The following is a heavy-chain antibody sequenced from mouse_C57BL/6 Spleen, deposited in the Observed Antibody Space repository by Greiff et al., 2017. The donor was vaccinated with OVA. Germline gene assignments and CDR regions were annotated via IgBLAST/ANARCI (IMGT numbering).Heavy chain of an antibody. Sequence: QVPLQQPGAELVRPGSSVKLSCTASGYTFTSYWMHWVKQRPIQGLEWIGNLDPSDSETPYHQKFKDKATLTVEKSSSTASMQLSSLTSEYSAVYYWARCTTVVAPFDYWGQGTTLTVSS. CDR3: ARCTTVVAPFDY. CDR1: GYTFTSYW. D-gene: IGHD1-1*01. CDR2: LDPSDSET. V-gene: IGHV1-52*01. J-gene: IGHJ2*01.